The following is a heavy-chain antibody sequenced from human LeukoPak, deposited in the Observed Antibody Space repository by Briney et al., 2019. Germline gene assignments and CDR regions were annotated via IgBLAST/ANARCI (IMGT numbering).Heavy chain of an antibody. CDR2: IWYDGSNK. V-gene: IGHV3-33*01. Sequence: GGSLRLSCAASGFTFSSYGMHWVRQAPGKGLEGVAVIWYDGSNKYYADSVKGRFTISRDNSKNTLYLQMNSLRAEDTAVYYCARALYGSGSYYYYGMDVWGQGTTVTVSS. CDR3: ARALYGSGSYYYYGMDV. J-gene: IGHJ6*02. D-gene: IGHD3-10*01. CDR1: GFTFSSYG.